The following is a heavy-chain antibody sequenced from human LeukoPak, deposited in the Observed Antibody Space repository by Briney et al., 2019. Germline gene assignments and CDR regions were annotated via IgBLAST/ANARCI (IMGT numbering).Heavy chain of an antibody. V-gene: IGHV1-8*01. D-gene: IGHD3-10*01. CDR2: MNSNSGNT. J-gene: IGHJ5*02. Sequence: ASVKVSCKASGYTFTSYDINWVRQATGQGLEWVGWMNSNSGNTGYAQKFQGRVTMTRNTSISTAYMELSSLRSEDTAVYYCARVEKRAMVRGVSCRWFDPWGQGTLVTVSS. CDR1: GYTFTSYD. CDR3: ARVEKRAMVRGVSCRWFDP.